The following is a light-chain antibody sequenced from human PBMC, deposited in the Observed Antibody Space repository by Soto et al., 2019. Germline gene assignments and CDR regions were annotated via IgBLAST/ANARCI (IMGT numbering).Light chain of an antibody. Sequence: QSALTQPASVSGSPGQSITISCTGTSGVVGGFNYVAWYQHHPGRVPKLLIYDVVNRPSGIPNRFSGSKSGNTASLTISALQSEDEADYFCSSYTHRSRFLFGSGTKLTVL. CDR3: SSYTHRSRFL. CDR2: DVV. CDR1: SGVVGGFNY. J-gene: IGLJ1*01. V-gene: IGLV2-14*03.